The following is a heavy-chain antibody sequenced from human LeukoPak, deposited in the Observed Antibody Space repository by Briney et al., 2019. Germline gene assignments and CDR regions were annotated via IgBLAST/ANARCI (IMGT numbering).Heavy chain of an antibody. V-gene: IGHV3-30*04. Sequence: GGPLRFSCAASGFIFSNYAMHWVRQAPSKGLDWVAVISFDGSNIYYADSAKGRFTISRDNSKNTLYLQMNSLRAEDTALYYCAREVPYGDYQDGEGFDPWGQGTLVAVSS. J-gene: IGHJ5*02. D-gene: IGHD4-17*01. CDR1: GFIFSNYA. CDR3: AREVPYGDYQDGEGFDP. CDR2: ISFDGSNI.